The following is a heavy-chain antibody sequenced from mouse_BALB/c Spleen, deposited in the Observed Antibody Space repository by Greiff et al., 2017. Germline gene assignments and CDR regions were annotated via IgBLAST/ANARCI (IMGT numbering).Heavy chain of an antibody. CDR1: GYTFTSYV. J-gene: IGHJ1*01. CDR3: ARSGSYWYFDV. D-gene: IGHD3-1*01. CDR2: INPYNDGT. Sequence: EVQRVESGPELVKPGASVKMSCKASGYTFTSYVMHWVKQKPGQGLEWIGYINPYNDGTKYNEKFKGKATLTSDKSSSTAYMELSSLTSEDSAVYYCARSGSYWYFDVWGAGTTVTVSS. V-gene: IGHV1-14*01.